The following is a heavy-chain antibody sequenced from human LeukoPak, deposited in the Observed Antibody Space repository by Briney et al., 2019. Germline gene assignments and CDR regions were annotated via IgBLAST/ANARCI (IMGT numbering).Heavy chain of an antibody. CDR3: ARGYSSSWYYFDY. V-gene: IGHV4-59*08. CDR1: GGSISSYY. Sequence: SETLSLTCTVSGGSISSYYWSWIRQPPGKGLEWIGYIYYSGSTNYNPSLKSRVTISVDTSKDQFSLKLSSATAADTAVYYCARGYSSSWYYFDYWGQGTLVTVSS. CDR2: IYYSGST. D-gene: IGHD6-13*01. J-gene: IGHJ4*02.